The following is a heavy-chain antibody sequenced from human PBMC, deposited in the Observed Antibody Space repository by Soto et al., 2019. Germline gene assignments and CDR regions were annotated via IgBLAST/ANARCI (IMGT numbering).Heavy chain of an antibody. J-gene: IGHJ6*02. CDR3: ARAGYCSGGRCYSPYYYYYGMDV. Sequence: PGGSLRLSCGASAFSFSHYAMHWVRQAPGKGLECVAVISYDRNIKRYADSVKGRFTISRDNSENTLYLQMNSLSPEDTAVYYCARAGYCSGGRCYSPYYYYYGMDVWGQGTTVTVSS. CDR1: AFSFSHYA. CDR2: ISYDRNIK. V-gene: IGHV3-30-3*01. D-gene: IGHD2-15*01.